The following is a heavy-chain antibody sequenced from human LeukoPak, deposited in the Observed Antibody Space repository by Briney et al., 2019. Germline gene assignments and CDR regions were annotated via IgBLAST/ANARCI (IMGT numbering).Heavy chain of an antibody. CDR1: GGSTSGYY. Sequence: SETLSLTCTVSGGSTSGYYWSWVRQPAGKGLEWIGRIYTSGSTNYNPSLKSRVTMSVDTSKNQFYLKLNSVTAADTAVYYCARRRSGSYFDYWGQGTLVTVSS. CDR3: ARRRSGSYFDY. J-gene: IGHJ4*02. V-gene: IGHV4-4*07. CDR2: IYTSGST. D-gene: IGHD1-26*01.